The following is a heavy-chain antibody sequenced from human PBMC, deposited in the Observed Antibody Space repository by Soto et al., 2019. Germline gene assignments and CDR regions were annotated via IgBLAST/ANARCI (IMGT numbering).Heavy chain of an antibody. CDR2: IRQDGIER. V-gene: IGHV3-7*01. Sequence: GGSLRLSCAGSGFRLSTYWMGWVRQAPGKRLEWVANIRQDGIERFYADSVKGRFTISRDNAKNSLYLQMDSLGADDTAVYYCVRENYFDSWGQGTLVTVSS. CDR1: GFRLSTYW. J-gene: IGHJ4*02. CDR3: VRENYFDS.